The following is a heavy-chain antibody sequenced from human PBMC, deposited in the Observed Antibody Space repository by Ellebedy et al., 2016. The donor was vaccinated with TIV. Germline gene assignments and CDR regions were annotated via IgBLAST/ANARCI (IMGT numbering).Heavy chain of an antibody. CDR1: GFTFSSHA. CDR2: ISADSANT. V-gene: IGHV3-23*01. Sequence: GESLKISCAASGFTFSSHAMSWVRQAPGKGLGWVSGISADSANTHYADSVKGRFTISRDNSKNTQYLQMNSLRAEDTAVYYCVKLDSSGYYYGRLDYWGQGTLVTVSS. CDR3: VKLDSSGYYYGRLDY. D-gene: IGHD3-22*01. J-gene: IGHJ4*02.